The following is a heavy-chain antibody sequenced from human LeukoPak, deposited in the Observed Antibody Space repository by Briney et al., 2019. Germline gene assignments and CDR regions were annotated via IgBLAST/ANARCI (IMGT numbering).Heavy chain of an antibody. D-gene: IGHD2-2*02. J-gene: IGHJ4*02. V-gene: IGHV1-46*01. CDR3: ARVGGNCSSTSCYTDYFDY. Sequence: ASVKVSCKASGFTFSSHYMYWVRQAPGQGLEWMGMINPSGGSTSYAQKFQGRVTMTRDTSTSTVYMELSSLRSEDTAVYYCARVGGNCSSTSCYTDYFDYWGQGTLVTVSS. CDR1: GFTFSSHY. CDR2: INPSGGST.